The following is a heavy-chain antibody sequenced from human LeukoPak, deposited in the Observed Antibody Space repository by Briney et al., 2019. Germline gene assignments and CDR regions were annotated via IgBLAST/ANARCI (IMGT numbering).Heavy chain of an antibody. CDR2: INPSGGST. V-gene: IGHV1-46*01. Sequence: ASVKVSCKASGYTFTSYYMHRVRQAPGQGLEWMGIINPSGGSTSYAQKFQGRVTMTRDTSTSTVYMELSSLRSEDTAVYYCASKTGVVGATANYYGMDVWGQGTTVTVSS. CDR1: GYTFTSYY. J-gene: IGHJ6*02. CDR3: ASKTGVVGATANYYGMDV. D-gene: IGHD1-26*01.